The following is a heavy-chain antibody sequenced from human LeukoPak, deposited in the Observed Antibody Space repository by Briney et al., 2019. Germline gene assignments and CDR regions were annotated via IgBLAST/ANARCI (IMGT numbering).Heavy chain of an antibody. CDR2: ISSSSSYI. CDR1: GFTFSSYS. J-gene: IGHJ4*02. CDR3: ARDWKTNSFDY. V-gene: IGHV3-21*01. Sequence: PGGSLRLSCAASGFTFSSYSMNWVRQAPGKGLEWVSSISSSSSYIYYADSVKGRFTISRDISKNTLYLQMDSLRAEDTAIYYCARDWKTNSFDYWGQGTLVTVSS. D-gene: IGHD1-1*01.